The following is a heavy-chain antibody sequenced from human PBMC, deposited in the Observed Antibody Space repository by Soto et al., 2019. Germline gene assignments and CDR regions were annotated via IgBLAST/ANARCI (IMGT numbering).Heavy chain of an antibody. CDR3: ARVGNYDILTGYKYFDY. J-gene: IGHJ4*02. Sequence: TLSLTCAVSGGSMSRTNWWSWVRQSPGKGLEWIGEIFHSGNTNYNPSLKSRVAMSVDKSQNRFSLKLSSVTAADTAVYYCARVGNYDILTGYKYFDYWGQGTLVTVSS. V-gene: IGHV4-4*02. CDR2: IFHSGNT. D-gene: IGHD3-9*01. CDR1: GGSMSRTNW.